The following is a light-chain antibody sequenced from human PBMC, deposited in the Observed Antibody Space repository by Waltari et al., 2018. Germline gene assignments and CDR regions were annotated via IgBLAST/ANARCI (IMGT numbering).Light chain of an antibody. Sequence: QSALTQPASVSGTPGQSLTISCPGPTSGVGTYNLFPWYQQPPGKAPNLMICEVIKRPSGVSDRFSGSKSGNTASLTISGLQAEDEADYYCCSYAGSGTYVFGTGTKVTVL. CDR1: TSGVGTYNL. CDR2: EVI. J-gene: IGLJ1*01. CDR3: CSYAGSGTYV. V-gene: IGLV2-23*02.